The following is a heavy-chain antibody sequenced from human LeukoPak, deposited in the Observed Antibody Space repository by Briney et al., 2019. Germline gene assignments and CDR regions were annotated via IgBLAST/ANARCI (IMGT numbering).Heavy chain of an antibody. CDR1: GFTFSSYA. CDR3: AKDLSSSEGY. V-gene: IGHV3-23*01. D-gene: IGHD6-6*01. CDR2: ISGSGGCT. Sequence: GGSLRLSCAASGFTFSSYAMSWVRQAPGKGLEWVSAISGSGGCTYYADSVKGRFTISRDNSKNTLYLQMNSLRAKDTAVYYCAKDLSSSEGYWGQGTLVTVSS. J-gene: IGHJ4*02.